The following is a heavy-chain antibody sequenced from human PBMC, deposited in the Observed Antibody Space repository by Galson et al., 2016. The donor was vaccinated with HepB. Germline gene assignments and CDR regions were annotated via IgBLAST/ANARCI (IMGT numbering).Heavy chain of an antibody. J-gene: IGHJ4*02. D-gene: IGHD2-21*02. Sequence: QSGAEVKKPGESLKISCKGSGYNFMFYWIAWVRQVPGKGLEWMGFIYPADSETRYSPSFQGQVTFLVDKSINTAYLQWSSLKASDTAMYYCGKPRGGGANCGGDCFSGVWGQGTLVTVSS. V-gene: IGHV5-51*01. CDR2: IYPADSET. CDR3: GKPRGGGANCGGDCFSGV. CDR1: GYNFMFYW.